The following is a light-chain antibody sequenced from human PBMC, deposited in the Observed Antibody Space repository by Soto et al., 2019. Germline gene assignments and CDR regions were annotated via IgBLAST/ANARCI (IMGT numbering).Light chain of an antibody. CDR3: QQYGSSPRT. V-gene: IGKV3-20*01. J-gene: IGKJ1*01. CDR2: NAS. Sequence: PGERATLSCRASQSVNSNFLAWYQQKNGQAPRLLIYNASNRATGIPDRFSGSGSGTDFTLTISRLEPEDFAVYYCQQYGSSPRTFGQGTKVDI. CDR1: QSVNSNF.